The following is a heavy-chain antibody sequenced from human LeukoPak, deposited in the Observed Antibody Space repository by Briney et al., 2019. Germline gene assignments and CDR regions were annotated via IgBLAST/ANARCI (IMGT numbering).Heavy chain of an antibody. Sequence: SETLSLTCTVSGYSISTDYYWGWIRQPPGKGLEWIGSIYHSGSTYYNPSLKSRVTISVDTSKNQFSLKLSSVTAADTAVYYCARLGRSLWFGELEYYFDYWGQGTLVTVSS. V-gene: IGHV4-38-2*02. CDR2: IYHSGST. J-gene: IGHJ4*02. D-gene: IGHD3-10*01. CDR3: ARLGRSLWFGELEYYFDY. CDR1: GYSISTDYY.